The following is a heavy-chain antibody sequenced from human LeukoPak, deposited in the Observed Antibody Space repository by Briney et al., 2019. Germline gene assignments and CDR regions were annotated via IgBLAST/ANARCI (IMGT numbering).Heavy chain of an antibody. CDR1: GFTFSDYT. V-gene: IGHV3-21*01. D-gene: IGHD3-22*01. CDR2: ISSDRSYI. Sequence: GGSLTLSCEASGFTFSDYTMNWVRQAPGKGLEWVSSISSDRSYIKYADSVKGRFSISRDNTKNSLFLEMRSLRIEDTAVYFCARDYYDSSASATFDHWGQGNLVTISS. CDR3: ARDYYDSSASATFDH. J-gene: IGHJ4*02.